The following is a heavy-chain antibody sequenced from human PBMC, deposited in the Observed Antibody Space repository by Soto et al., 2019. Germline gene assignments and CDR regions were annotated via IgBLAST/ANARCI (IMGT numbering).Heavy chain of an antibody. CDR3: AHGTEKFDP. CDR2: IYWDDDK. CDR1: GFSLSTSGVG. J-gene: IGHJ5*02. V-gene: IGHV2-5*02. Sequence: QITLKESGPTLVKPTQTLTLTCTCSGFSLSTSGVGVGWIRQPPGKALEWLALIYWDDDKRYSPSLKSRLTITNDTSKNQVILTMTNMDPVDTATYYCAHGTEKFDPWGQGTLVTVSS.